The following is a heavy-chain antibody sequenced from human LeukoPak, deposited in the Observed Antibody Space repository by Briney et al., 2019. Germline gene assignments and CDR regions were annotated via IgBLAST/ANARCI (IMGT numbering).Heavy chain of an antibody. Sequence: PGGSLRLSCAASGFTFDDYTMHWVRQAPGKGLEWVSLISWDGGSTYYADSVKGRFTISRDNSKNSLYLQMNSLRTEDTALYYCARGMDSGSYYYWGQGTLVTVSS. CDR3: ARGMDSGSYYY. CDR1: GFTFDDYT. D-gene: IGHD1-26*01. J-gene: IGHJ4*02. CDR2: ISWDGGST. V-gene: IGHV3-43*01.